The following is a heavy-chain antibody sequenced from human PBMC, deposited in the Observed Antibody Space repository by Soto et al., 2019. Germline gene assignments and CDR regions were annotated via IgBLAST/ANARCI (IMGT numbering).Heavy chain of an antibody. Sequence: GGSLRLSCAASGLTVSNAYMAWVRQSPGMGLEWVSVIYDNGTTYYADSVKGRFTISRDTSTNTLSLQMDSLRAEDTAVYYCVRPLPSGRNYGLDVWGQGTTVTVSS. D-gene: IGHD3-10*01. J-gene: IGHJ6*02. V-gene: IGHV3-53*01. CDR1: GLTVSNAY. CDR3: VRPLPSGRNYGLDV. CDR2: IYDNGTT.